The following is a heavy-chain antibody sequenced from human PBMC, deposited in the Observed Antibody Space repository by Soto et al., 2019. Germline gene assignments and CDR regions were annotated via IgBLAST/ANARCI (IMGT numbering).Heavy chain of an antibody. V-gene: IGHV3-30-3*01. Sequence: GGSLRLSCAASGFTFSSYAMHWVRQAPGKGLEWVAVISYDGSNKYYADSVKGRFTISRDNSKNTLYLQMNSLRAEDTAVYYCASPAVRDYGSGSYRHTRLYGMDVWGQGTMVTVSS. CDR3: ASPAVRDYGSGSYRHTRLYGMDV. CDR2: ISYDGSNK. J-gene: IGHJ6*02. CDR1: GFTFSSYA. D-gene: IGHD3-10*01.